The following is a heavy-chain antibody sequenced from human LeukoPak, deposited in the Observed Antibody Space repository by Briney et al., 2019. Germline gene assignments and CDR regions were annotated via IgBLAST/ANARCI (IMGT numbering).Heavy chain of an antibody. CDR3: AALPSGSYYG. CDR2: IVVGSGNT. D-gene: IGHD1-26*01. J-gene: IGHJ4*02. V-gene: IGHV1-58*02. Sequence: EAPVKVSCKASGFTFTSSAMQWVRQARGQRLEWIGWIVVGSGNTNYAQKFQERVTITRDMSTSTAYMGLSSLRSEDTAVYYCAALPSGSYYGWGQGTLVTVSS. CDR1: GFTFTSSA.